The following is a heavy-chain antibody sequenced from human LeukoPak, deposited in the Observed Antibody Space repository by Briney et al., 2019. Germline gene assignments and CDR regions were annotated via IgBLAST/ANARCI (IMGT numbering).Heavy chain of an antibody. J-gene: IGHJ4*02. CDR3: ARAPGMSHFGCDF. CDR2: INPSGGNT. Sequence: ASVKLSCKASGYTFTDYYMHWVRQAPGQGLEWMGIINPSGGNTNYAQKFQGRLTMATDTSTSTVYMELSSLRSEDTAVYYCARAPGMSHFGCDFWGQGTLVTVSS. CDR1: GYTFTDYY. V-gene: IGHV1-46*01. D-gene: IGHD1-14*01.